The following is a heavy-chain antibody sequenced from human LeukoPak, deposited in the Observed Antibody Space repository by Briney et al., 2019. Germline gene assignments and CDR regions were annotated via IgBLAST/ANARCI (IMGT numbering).Heavy chain of an antibody. D-gene: IGHD6-13*01. V-gene: IGHV1-69*05. CDR2: IIPIFGTA. CDR1: GGTFSSYA. J-gene: IGHJ4*02. Sequence: SVKVSCKASGGTFSSYAISWVRQAPGQGLGWMGGIIPIFGTANYAQKFQGRVTITTDESTSTAYMELSSLRSEDTAVHYCAREASYSSSWYNHFDYWGQGTLVTVSS. CDR3: AREASYSSSWYNHFDY.